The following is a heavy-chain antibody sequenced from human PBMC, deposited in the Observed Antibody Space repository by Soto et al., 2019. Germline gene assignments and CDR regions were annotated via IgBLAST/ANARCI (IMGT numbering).Heavy chain of an antibody. J-gene: IGHJ4*02. D-gene: IGHD3-10*01. CDR1: GFTFSSYS. CDR2: ISGSGGST. Sequence: HPGWSLRLSCAASGFTFSSYSMSWVRQAPGTGLEWVSAISGSGGSTYYADSVKGRFTISRDNSKNTLYLQMNSLRDEDTAVYYCEKQSGRHYFDYCGPGTLVAVAS. V-gene: IGHV3-23*01. CDR3: EKQSGRHYFDY.